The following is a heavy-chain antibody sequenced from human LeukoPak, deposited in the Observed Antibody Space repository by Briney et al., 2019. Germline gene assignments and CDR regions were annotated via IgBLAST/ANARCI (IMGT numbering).Heavy chain of an antibody. V-gene: IGHV3-23*01. CDR1: GFTFSDYA. Sequence: PGGSLRLSCAASGFTFSDYAMTWVRQVPGKGLEWVSTISGSGGTTYYADSVEGRFTISRGNSKNTLYLQMNSLRAEDTAVYYCARGGYSYGFLFEYWGQGTLVTVSS. D-gene: IGHD5-18*01. CDR3: ARGGYSYGFLFEY. J-gene: IGHJ4*02. CDR2: ISGSGGTT.